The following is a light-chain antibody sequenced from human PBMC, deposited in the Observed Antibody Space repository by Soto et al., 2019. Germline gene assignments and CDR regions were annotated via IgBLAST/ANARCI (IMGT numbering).Light chain of an antibody. CDR2: GAS. J-gene: IGKJ1*01. CDR1: RSVSSN. CDR3: QKYNNLPRT. V-gene: IGKV3-15*01. Sequence: EIVMTQSPATLSVSPGERATLSCRASRSVSSNLAWYQQKPGQAPRLLIYGASTRATGIPARFSGSGSGTEFTLTLSSLQSEDFAVYYRQKYNNLPRTFGQGPKVEIK.